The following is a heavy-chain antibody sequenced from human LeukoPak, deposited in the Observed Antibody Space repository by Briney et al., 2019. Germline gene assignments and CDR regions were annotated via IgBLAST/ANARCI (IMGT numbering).Heavy chain of an antibody. CDR3: ARLNYYDSSGYSDYYFDY. J-gene: IGHJ4*02. D-gene: IGHD3-22*01. CDR1: GYSFTSYW. V-gene: IGHV5-51*01. Sequence: GESLKISCKGSGYSFTSYWIGWVRQMPGKGLEWMGIIYPGDSDTRYSPSFQGQVTISADKSISTAYLQWSSLKASDTAMYYCARLNYYDSSGYSDYYFDYWGQGTLVTVSS. CDR2: IYPGDSDT.